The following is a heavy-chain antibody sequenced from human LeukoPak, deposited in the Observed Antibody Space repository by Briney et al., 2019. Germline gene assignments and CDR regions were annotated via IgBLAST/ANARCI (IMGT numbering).Heavy chain of an antibody. V-gene: IGHV4-34*01. CDR1: GGSFSGYY. CDR3: ARDWGGAKLPGPPFDWFDP. Sequence: SETLSLTCAVYGGSFSGYYWSWIRQPPGKGLEWIGEINHSGSTNYNPSLKSRVTISVDTSKNQFSLKLSSVTAADTAVYYCARDWGGAKLPGPPFDWFDPWGQGTQVTVSS. D-gene: IGHD2-21*01. CDR2: INHSGST. J-gene: IGHJ5*02.